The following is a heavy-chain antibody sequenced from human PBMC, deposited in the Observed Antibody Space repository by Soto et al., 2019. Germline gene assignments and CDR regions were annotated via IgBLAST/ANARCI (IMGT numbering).Heavy chain of an antibody. J-gene: IGHJ3*02. CDR1: GDTFSSYA. V-gene: IGHV1-69*13. CDR2: IIPIFGTP. D-gene: IGHD3-22*01. Sequence: GASVKVSCKASGDTFSSYAISWVRQAPGQGLEWMGGIIPIFGTPNYAQKFRGRVTVSADGSRSTVYMELSSLTSEDTAVYYCAIEAGGYYSDAFVTCGQGTLVPVSS. CDR3: AIEAGGYYSDAFVT.